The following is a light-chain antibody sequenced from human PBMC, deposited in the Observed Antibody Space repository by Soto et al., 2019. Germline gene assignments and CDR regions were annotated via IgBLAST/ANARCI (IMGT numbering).Light chain of an antibody. J-gene: IGKJ2*01. V-gene: IGKV1-9*01. CDR1: QGISSY. CDR2: TAA. Sequence: IQLTQSPSSLSASVGDRVTITCRASQGISSYLAWYQQKPRKAPKVLIYTAATLQSGVPSRFSGSGSGTHFTLTLSSLQPEDFATYYCQQLNSYPYTFGQGTKLEIK. CDR3: QQLNSYPYT.